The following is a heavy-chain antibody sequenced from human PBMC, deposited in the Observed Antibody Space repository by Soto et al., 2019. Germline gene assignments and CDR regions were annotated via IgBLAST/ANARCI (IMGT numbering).Heavy chain of an antibody. V-gene: IGHV3-74*01. D-gene: IGHD3-22*01. CDR2: IKSDGSGT. CDR1: GFTFSSYW. J-gene: IGHJ4*02. Sequence: EVQLVESGGGLVQPGGPLTLSCAASGFTFSSYWMHWVRQAPGKGLAWVSRIKSDGSGTIYADSVKGRLTISRDNAKNTLYQQMNSLRAEDTAVYYCVRGDGDYYDGNGYLGRHWGQGTLVTVSS. CDR3: VRGDGDYYDGNGYLGRH.